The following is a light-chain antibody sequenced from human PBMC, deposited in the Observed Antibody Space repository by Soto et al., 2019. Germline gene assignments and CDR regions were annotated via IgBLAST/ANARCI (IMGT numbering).Light chain of an antibody. CDR2: DAS. J-gene: IGKJ3*01. CDR1: QNINNW. Sequence: QMTQSPSTLSASVGDRVTLTCRASQNINNWLAWYQQKPGKAPKVLIYDASSLESGVPSRFSGSGSGTEFTLTISSLQPDDFATYYCQQYDGNFGPGTKVDIK. V-gene: IGKV1-5*01. CDR3: QQYDGN.